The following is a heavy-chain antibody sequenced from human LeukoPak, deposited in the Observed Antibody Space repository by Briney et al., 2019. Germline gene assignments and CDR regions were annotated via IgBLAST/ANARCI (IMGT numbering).Heavy chain of an antibody. D-gene: IGHD3-22*01. CDR3: ARGGPYASSGDFDY. V-gene: IGHV1-69*05. CDR2: IIPIFGTA. J-gene: IGHJ4*02. Sequence: AASVKVSCKASGGTFGSYAISWVRQAPGQGLEWMGRIIPIFGTANYAQKFQGRVTITTDESTSTAYMELSSLRSEDTAVYYCARGGPYASSGDFDYWGQGTLVTVSS. CDR1: GGTFGSYA.